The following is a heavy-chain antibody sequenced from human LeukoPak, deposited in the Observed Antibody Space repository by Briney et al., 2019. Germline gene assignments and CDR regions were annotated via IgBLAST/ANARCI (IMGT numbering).Heavy chain of an antibody. CDR3: AKMVVTAISGYYYYYMDV. CDR1: GFTFSSYA. D-gene: IGHD2-21*02. CDR2: ISGSGGST. J-gene: IGHJ6*03. Sequence: GGSLRLSCAASGFTFSSYAMSWVRQAPGKGLEWVSAISGSGGSTYYADSVKGRFTISRDNSKNTLYLQMNSLRAEDMAVYYCAKMVVTAISGYYYYYMDVWGKGTTVTVSS. V-gene: IGHV3-23*01.